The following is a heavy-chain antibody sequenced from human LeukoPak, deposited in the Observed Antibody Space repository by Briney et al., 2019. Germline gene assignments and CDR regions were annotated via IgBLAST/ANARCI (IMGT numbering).Heavy chain of an antibody. CDR2: IYPGDSDA. CDR3: ARHDTVTSTDC. J-gene: IGHJ4*02. D-gene: IGHD4-17*01. V-gene: IGHV5-51*01. CDR1: GYRFTSYL. Sequence: GESLNFSCKAPGYRFTSYLIGWVRQIPGKGLEWMGIIYPGDSDARYSPSFQGQVTMSADKSISTVYLQWSSLKASDTATYYCARHDTVTSTDCWGQGTLVTVSS.